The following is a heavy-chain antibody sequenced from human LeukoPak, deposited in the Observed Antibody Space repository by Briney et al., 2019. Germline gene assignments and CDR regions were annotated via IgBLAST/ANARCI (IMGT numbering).Heavy chain of an antibody. D-gene: IGHD2-2*01. Sequence: GASVKVSCKASGYTFTVYYMHWVRQAPGQGLECMGWINPNSGGTNYAQKFQGRVTMTRETSISTAYMELSRLRSDDTAVYYCARDLWGCSSTSCYQGNNWFDPWGQGTLVTVSS. CDR2: INPNSGGT. CDR3: ARDLWGCSSTSCYQGNNWFDP. J-gene: IGHJ5*02. CDR1: GYTFTVYY. V-gene: IGHV1-2*02.